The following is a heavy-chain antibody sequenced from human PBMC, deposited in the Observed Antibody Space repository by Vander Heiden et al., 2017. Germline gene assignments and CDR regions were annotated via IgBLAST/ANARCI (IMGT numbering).Heavy chain of an antibody. CDR3: ARVGGYNYKVYYYYGMDV. CDR2: ISSSSSYI. D-gene: IGHD5-12*01. Sequence: EVQLVESGGGLVKPGGSLSLSCAASGFTFSSYSMNWVRQAPGKGLEWVSSISSSSSYIYYADSVKGRFTISRDNAKNSLYLQMNSLRAEDTAVYYCARVGGYNYKVYYYYGMDVWGQGTTVTVSS. CDR1: GFTFSSYS. J-gene: IGHJ6*02. V-gene: IGHV3-21*01.